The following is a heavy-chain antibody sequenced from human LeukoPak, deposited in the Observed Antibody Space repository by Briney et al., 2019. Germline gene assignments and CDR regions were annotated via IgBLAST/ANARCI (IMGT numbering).Heavy chain of an antibody. J-gene: IGHJ6*03. CDR1: GGSISSSNW. CDR2: IYHSGST. D-gene: IGHD2-2*01. V-gene: IGHV4-4*02. CDR3: ARVMSSTSCYGVCFPSGYYYYYMDV. Sequence: PSEILSLTCAVSGGSISSSNWWSWVRPPPGKGLEWIGEIYHSGSTNYNPSLKSRVTISVDTSKNQFSLKLSSVTAADTAVYYCARVMSSTSCYGVCFPSGYYYYYMDVWGKGTTVTVSS.